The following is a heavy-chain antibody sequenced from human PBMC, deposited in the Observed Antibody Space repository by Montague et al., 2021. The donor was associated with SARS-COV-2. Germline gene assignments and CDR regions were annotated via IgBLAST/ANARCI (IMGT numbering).Heavy chain of an antibody. CDR1: GFTFDDYA. Sequence: SLRLSCAASGFTFDDYAMHWVRQAPGKGLEWVSLISGDGGSTYYADSVKGRFTISRDNSKNSPYLQMNSLRTEDTALYYCAKDIVRDYYDSSGYYGGSVDYWGQGTLVTVSS. D-gene: IGHD3-22*01. J-gene: IGHJ4*02. CDR2: ISGDGGST. V-gene: IGHV3-43*02. CDR3: AKDIVRDYYDSSGYYGGSVDY.